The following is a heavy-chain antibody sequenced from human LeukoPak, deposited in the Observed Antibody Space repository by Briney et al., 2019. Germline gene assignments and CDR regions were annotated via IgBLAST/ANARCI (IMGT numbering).Heavy chain of an antibody. CDR2: IHPSGIT. J-gene: IGHJ6*04. Sequence: SETLSLTCTVSGASINKDYLAWIRQPAGKGLEWIGRIHPSGITHQNPSLRGRVTMSIDAPKNQFSLNLSSVTAADTAVYYCVRDEYRDVWGKGTTVTVSS. D-gene: IGHD2/OR15-2a*01. CDR1: GASINKDY. CDR3: VRDEYRDV. V-gene: IGHV4-4*07.